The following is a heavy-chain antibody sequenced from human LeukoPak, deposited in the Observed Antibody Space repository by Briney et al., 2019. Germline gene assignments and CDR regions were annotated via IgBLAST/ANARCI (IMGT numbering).Heavy chain of an antibody. J-gene: IGHJ3*02. D-gene: IGHD6-19*01. CDR1: GGTFSSYA. CDR2: IIPIFGTA. Sequence: SVKVSCKASGGTFSSYAISWVRQAPGQGLEWMGGIIPIFGTANYAQKFQGRVTITADESTGTAYMELSSLRSEDTAVYYCATVAGTVPGAFDIWGQGTMVTVSS. CDR3: ATVAGTVPGAFDI. V-gene: IGHV1-69*13.